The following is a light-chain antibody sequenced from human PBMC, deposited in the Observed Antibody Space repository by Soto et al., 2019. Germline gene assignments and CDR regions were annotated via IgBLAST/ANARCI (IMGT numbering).Light chain of an antibody. Sequence: DIQMTQSPSTLSASVGDRVTITCGASQSISSWLAWYQQIPGKAPKLLIYDASSLESGVPSRFSGSGSGTEFTLTISSLQPDDFATYYCQQYNSYSQTVGQGTKVDSK. CDR2: DAS. CDR1: QSISSW. V-gene: IGKV1-5*01. CDR3: QQYNSYSQT. J-gene: IGKJ1*01.